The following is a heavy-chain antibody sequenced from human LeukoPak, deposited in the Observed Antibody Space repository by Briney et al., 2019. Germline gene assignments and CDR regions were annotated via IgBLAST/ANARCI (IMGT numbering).Heavy chain of an antibody. CDR1: GASISSTYY. CDR2: IYYSEST. J-gene: IGHJ4*02. Sequence: SETLSLTCTVSGASISSTYYWGWIRQPPGKGLEWIGSIYYSESTYYNPSLKSRVTISVDTSKNQFSLKLNSVTAADTAVYYCARHQLNYYDAMIDYWGQGTLVTVSS. CDR3: ARHQLNYYDAMIDY. V-gene: IGHV4-39*01. D-gene: IGHD3-22*01.